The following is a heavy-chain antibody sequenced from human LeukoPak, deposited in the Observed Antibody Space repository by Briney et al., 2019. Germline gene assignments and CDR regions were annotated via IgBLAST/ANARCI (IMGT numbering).Heavy chain of an antibody. CDR1: GGSISSGGYY. D-gene: IGHD2-15*01. V-gene: IGHV4-31*03. Sequence: SQTLSLTCTVSGGSISSGGYYWSWIRQHPGKGLEWVGYIYYSGSTYYNPSLKSRITISLDTSKNQFSLKMSSVTAADTAIYYCASILGGANWFDPWGQGALVTVSS. CDR3: ASILGGANWFDP. CDR2: IYYSGST. J-gene: IGHJ5*02.